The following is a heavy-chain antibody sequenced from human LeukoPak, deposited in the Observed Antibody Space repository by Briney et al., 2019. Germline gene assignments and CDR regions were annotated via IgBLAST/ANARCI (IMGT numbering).Heavy chain of an antibody. J-gene: IGHJ4*02. Sequence: VSVKVSCKASGYTFTSYGISWVRQAPGQGLEWMGWISAYNGNTNYAQKLQGRVTMTTDTSTSTAYMELRSLRSDDTAVYYCARGDYYDSSGRQVDYWGQGTLVTVSS. CDR3: ARGDYYDSSGRQVDY. CDR1: GYTFTSYG. V-gene: IGHV1-18*01. D-gene: IGHD3-22*01. CDR2: ISAYNGNT.